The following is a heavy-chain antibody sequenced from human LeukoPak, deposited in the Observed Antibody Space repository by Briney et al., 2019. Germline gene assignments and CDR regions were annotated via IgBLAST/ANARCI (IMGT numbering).Heavy chain of an antibody. CDR3: ARGDGVVPGGWFDP. D-gene: IGHD2-2*01. V-gene: IGHV4-59*08. CDR1: GASITTYY. CDR2: IYYSGST. Sequence: PSETLSLTCTVSGASITTYYWSWIRQPPGKGLEWIGYIYYSGSTNCNPSLKSRVTISVDTSKNQFSLKLTSVTAADTAVYYCARGDGVVPGGWFDPWGQGTLVTVSS. J-gene: IGHJ5*02.